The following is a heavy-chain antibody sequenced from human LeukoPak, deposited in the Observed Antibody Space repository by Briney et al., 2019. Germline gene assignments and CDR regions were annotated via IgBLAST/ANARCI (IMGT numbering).Heavy chain of an antibody. Sequence: AASVKVSCKASGYTFAGYYIHWVRQAPGQGLEWMGWIYPNSGGTNYAQKFQGRVTMTRDTSISTAYMDLRRLKFDDTAVYYCASSPGFGDYGLDHWGQGTLSPSPQ. D-gene: IGHD4-17*01. CDR1: GYTFAGYY. CDR3: ASSPGFGDYGLDH. V-gene: IGHV1-2*02. CDR2: IYPNSGGT. J-gene: IGHJ4*02.